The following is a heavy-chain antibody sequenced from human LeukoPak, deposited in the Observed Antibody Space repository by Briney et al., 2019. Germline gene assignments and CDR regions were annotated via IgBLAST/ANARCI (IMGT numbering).Heavy chain of an antibody. CDR2: ISYDGSNK. CDR1: GFTFSSYA. CDR3: ARDLKGEAIVATTGGDY. V-gene: IGHV3-30-3*01. Sequence: GGSLRLSCAASGFTFSSYAMHWVRQAPGKGLEWVAVISYDGSNKYYADSVKGRFTISRDNSKNTLYLQMNSLRAEDTAVYYCARDLKGEAIVATTGGDYWGQGTLVTVSS. J-gene: IGHJ4*02. D-gene: IGHD5-12*01.